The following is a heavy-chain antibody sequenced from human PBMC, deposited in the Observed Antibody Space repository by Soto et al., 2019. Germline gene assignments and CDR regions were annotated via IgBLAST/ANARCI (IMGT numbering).Heavy chain of an antibody. CDR1: GGSFSGYF. D-gene: IGHD5-12*01. V-gene: IGHV4-34*01. CDR2: INHSGST. CDR3: ARGGGYSGYLGGY. Sequence: SETLSLTCAVYGGSFSGYFRSWIRQPPGKGLEWIGEINHSGSTNYNPSLKSRVTISIDTSKNQFSLKLSSVTAADTAVYYCARGGGYSGYLGGYWGQGPLVTVSS. J-gene: IGHJ4*02.